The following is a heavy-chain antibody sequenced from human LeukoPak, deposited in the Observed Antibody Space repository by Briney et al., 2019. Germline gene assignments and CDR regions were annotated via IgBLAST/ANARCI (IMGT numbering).Heavy chain of an antibody. D-gene: IGHD6-19*01. V-gene: IGHV3-9*01. CDR2: ISWNSGTI. CDR1: GFILNNYA. CDR3: AKDNRRHYTSGPNPDSLH. J-gene: IGHJ4*02. Sequence: GGSLRLSCAGSGFILNNYAMHWVRQPPGKGLEWVSGISWNSGTIDYADSVRGRFTISRDNAKNSLYLQMDSLRVEDTAFHYCAKDNRRHYTSGPNPDSLHWGQGALVTVSS.